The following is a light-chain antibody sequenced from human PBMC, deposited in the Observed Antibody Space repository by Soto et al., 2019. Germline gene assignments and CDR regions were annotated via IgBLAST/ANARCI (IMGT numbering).Light chain of an antibody. V-gene: IGKV3-20*01. Sequence: EIVLTQSPGTLSLSPGERATLSCRASQSVANNFLAWYQQKPGQAPRLLFYGASSRATGIPDRFSGSGSGTDFILTFSRLEPEDFAVYYCQQHGSSPPTFGGGTTVEIK. CDR2: GAS. CDR1: QSVANNF. CDR3: QQHGSSPPT. J-gene: IGKJ4*01.